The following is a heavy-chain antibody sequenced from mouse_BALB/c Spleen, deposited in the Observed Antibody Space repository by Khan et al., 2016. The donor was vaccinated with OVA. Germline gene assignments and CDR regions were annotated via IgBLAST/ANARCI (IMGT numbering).Heavy chain of an antibody. CDR1: GYTFTNYW. CDR3: ARGGAARATWDYFDY. Sequence: VQLQQSGAELVRPGTSVKMSCKAAGYTFTNYWIGWVKQRPGHGLEWIGDIYPGGGYTNYNEKFKGKATMTADTSSSTAYMQVSSLTAGDSAIYYCARGGAARATWDYFDYWGQGTTLTVSS. D-gene: IGHD3-1*01. CDR2: IYPGGGYT. J-gene: IGHJ2*01. V-gene: IGHV1-63*02.